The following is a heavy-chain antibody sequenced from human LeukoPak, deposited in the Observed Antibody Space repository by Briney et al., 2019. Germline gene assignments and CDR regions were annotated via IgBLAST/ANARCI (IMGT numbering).Heavy chain of an antibody. CDR2: IKQDGGGK. J-gene: IGHJ4*02. CDR3: ARAGSSSWFDY. V-gene: IGHV3-7*03. Sequence: AGGSLRLSCAASGFTFSSYWMSWVRQAPGKGLEWVANIKQDGGGKYYVDSVKGRFTISRDNAKNPLYLQMNSLRAEDTAVYYCARAGSSSWFDYWGQGTLVTVSS. D-gene: IGHD6-13*01. CDR1: GFTFSSYW.